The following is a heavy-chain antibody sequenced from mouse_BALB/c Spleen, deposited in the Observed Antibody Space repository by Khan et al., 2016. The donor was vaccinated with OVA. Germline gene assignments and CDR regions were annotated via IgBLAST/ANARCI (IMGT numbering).Heavy chain of an antibody. Sequence: VQLQQPGAEFVKPGASVKLSCTASGFNIEDTYIHWVKQRPEQGLEWIGKIDPANGKTNYDPKFQGKATITADTSSNTAYLHLSSLTSEDTVVYYGAHSLLRYAMDYWGHGTSVTVSS. V-gene: IGHV14-3*02. CDR1: GFNIEDTY. CDR2: IDPANGKT. J-gene: IGHJ4*01. CDR3: AHSLLRYAMDY. D-gene: IGHD1-2*01.